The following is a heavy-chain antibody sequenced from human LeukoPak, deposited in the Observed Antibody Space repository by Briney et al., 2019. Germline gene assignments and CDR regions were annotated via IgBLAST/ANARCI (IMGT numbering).Heavy chain of an antibody. D-gene: IGHD6-6*01. J-gene: IGHJ5*02. CDR1: GFTFSSYG. CDR2: IWYDGSNK. CDR3: AREYSSSRASKLKGWFDP. Sequence: PGGSLRLSCAASGFTFSSYGMHWVRQAPGKGLEWVAVIWYDGSNKYYADSVKGRFTISRDNSKNTLYLQMNSLRAEDTAVYYCAREYSSSRASKLKGWFDPWGQGTLVTVSS. V-gene: IGHV3-33*01.